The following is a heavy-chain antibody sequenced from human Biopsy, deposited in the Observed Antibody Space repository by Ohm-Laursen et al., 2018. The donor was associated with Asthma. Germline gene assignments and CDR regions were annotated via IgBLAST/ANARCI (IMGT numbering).Heavy chain of an antibody. CDR3: ARGISRVTGLFDHFDS. Sequence: SQTLSLTCTVSGVSISSVYWSWIRQPPGKGLEWIGHIYYSGSTNYQPSLKSRVTISADTSKNQFSLKLRSVTAADAAVYYCARGISRVTGLFDHFDSWGQGTLVTVSS. D-gene: IGHD2-21*02. V-gene: IGHV4-59*01. CDR1: GVSISSVY. CDR2: IYYSGST. J-gene: IGHJ4*02.